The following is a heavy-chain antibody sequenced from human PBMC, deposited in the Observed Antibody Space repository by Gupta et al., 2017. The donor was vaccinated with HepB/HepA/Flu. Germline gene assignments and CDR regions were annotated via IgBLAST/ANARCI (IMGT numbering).Heavy chain of an antibody. CDR2: IYYTGST. CDR3: ARALGGWNWFFDL. V-gene: IGHV4-39*02. D-gene: IGHD3-16*01. J-gene: IGHJ2*01. Sequence: QLQLQESGPGLVKPSETLSLTCNVSGGSISSSSNYWAWIRQPPGKELEYIGSIYYTGSTFADPSLKSRVTISVDTSKNHFSLNLTYVTAADTAVYFCARALGGWNWFFDLWGRGTLVTVSS. CDR1: GGSISSSSNY.